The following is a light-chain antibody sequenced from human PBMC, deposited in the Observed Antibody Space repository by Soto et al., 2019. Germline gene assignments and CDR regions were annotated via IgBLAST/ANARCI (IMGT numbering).Light chain of an antibody. V-gene: IGKV1-9*01. Sequence: DIQLTHSPSFLSASVGDRVAINARASQGISSYLAWYQQKPGKAPKLLIYDASSLESGVPSRFSGSGSGTEFTLTISSLQPDDFATYYCQQYNSYSRTFGQGTKVDIK. CDR3: QQYNSYSRT. J-gene: IGKJ1*01. CDR2: DAS. CDR1: QGISSY.